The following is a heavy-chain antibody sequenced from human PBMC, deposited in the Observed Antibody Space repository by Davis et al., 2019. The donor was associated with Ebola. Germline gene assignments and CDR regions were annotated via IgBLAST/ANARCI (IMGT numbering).Heavy chain of an antibody. CDR2: IYYSGST. CDR3: ARGRYNRNFDY. J-gene: IGHJ4*02. Sequence: PSETLSLTCTVSGGSVSSGSYYWSWIRQPPGKGLEWIGYIYYSGSTNYNPSLKSRVTISVDTSKNQFSLKLSSVTAADTAVYYCARGRYNRNFDYWGQGTLVTVSS. V-gene: IGHV4-61*01. D-gene: IGHD1-1*01. CDR1: GGSVSSGSYY.